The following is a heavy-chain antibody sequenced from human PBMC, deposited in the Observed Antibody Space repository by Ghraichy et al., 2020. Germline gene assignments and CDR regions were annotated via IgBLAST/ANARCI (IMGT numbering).Heavy chain of an antibody. V-gene: IGHV1-2*02. CDR3: ARKRSGSYSFDY. CDR2: INPNSGGT. D-gene: IGHD1-26*01. J-gene: IGHJ4*02. CDR1: GYTFTGYY. Sequence: ASVKVSCKASGYTFTGYYMHWVRQAPGQGLEWMGWINPNSGGTNYAQKFQGRVTMTRDTSISTAYMELSRLRSDDTAVYYCARKRSGSYSFDYWGQGTLVTVSS.